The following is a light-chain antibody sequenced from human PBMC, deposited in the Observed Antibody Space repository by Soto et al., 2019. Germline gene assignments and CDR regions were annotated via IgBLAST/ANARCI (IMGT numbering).Light chain of an antibody. Sequence: QSALTQPASVSGSPGQSITISCTGTSSDVGGYNYVSWYQQHPGKAPKLMIYEVSNRPSGVSNRFSGSKSGNTASLTISGLQPEDEADYCCSSYTSSSALGVFGGGTKLTVL. CDR3: SSYTSSSALGV. CDR2: EVS. CDR1: SSDVGGYNY. V-gene: IGLV2-14*01. J-gene: IGLJ3*02.